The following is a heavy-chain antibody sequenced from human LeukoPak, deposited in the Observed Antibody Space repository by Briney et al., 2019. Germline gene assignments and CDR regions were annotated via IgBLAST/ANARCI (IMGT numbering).Heavy chain of an antibody. J-gene: IGHJ4*02. V-gene: IGHV4-59*08. CDR2: IYYSGST. D-gene: IGHD3-10*01. CDR1: GGSISSYY. Sequence: SETLSLTCTVSGGSISSYYWSWIRQPPGKGLEWIGYIYYSGSTNYNPSLKSRVTISVDTSKNQFSLKLSSVTAADTAVYYCARRGGLWSLDYWGQGTLVTVSS. CDR3: ARRGGLWSLDY.